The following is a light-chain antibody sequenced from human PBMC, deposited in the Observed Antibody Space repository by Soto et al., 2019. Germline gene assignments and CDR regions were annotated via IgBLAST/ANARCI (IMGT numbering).Light chain of an antibody. J-gene: IGLJ2*01. Sequence: QSVLTQPPSVSAAPGQKVTISCSGSSSNIGNNYVSWYQHLPGTAPKLLIYDNNKRPSGIPDRFSGSKSGTSATLGITGLQTGDEADYYCGTWDSSLSAGVFGGGNKLTVL. CDR3: GTWDSSLSAGV. CDR1: SSNIGNNY. CDR2: DNN. V-gene: IGLV1-51*01.